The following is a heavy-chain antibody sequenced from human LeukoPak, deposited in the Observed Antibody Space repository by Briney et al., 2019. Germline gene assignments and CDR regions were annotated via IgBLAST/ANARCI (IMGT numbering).Heavy chain of an antibody. CDR1: GYTFTGYY. V-gene: IGHV1-2*02. Sequence: SVKVSCKASGYTFTGYYMHWVRQAPGQGLEWMGWINPNSGGTNYAQKFQGRVTMTRDTSISTAYMELSRLRSDDTAVYYCARDRTRTGYSSGWYHDYWGEGTLVTVSS. J-gene: IGHJ4*02. CDR2: INPNSGGT. D-gene: IGHD6-19*01. CDR3: ARDRTRTGYSSGWYHDY.